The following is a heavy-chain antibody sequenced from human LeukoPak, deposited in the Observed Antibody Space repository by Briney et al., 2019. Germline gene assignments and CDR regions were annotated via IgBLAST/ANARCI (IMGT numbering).Heavy chain of an antibody. CDR2: IYYSGST. V-gene: IGHV4-39*07. D-gene: IGHD2-21*01. CDR3: ARAYCGGDCIFPFDAFDI. Sequence: PSETLSLTCTVSGGSISSSSYYWGWIRQPPGKGLEWIGSIYYSGSTYYNPSLKSRVTISVDTSKNQFSLKLSSVTAADTAVYYCARAYCGGDCIFPFDAFDIWGQGTMVTVSS. CDR1: GGSISSSSYY. J-gene: IGHJ3*02.